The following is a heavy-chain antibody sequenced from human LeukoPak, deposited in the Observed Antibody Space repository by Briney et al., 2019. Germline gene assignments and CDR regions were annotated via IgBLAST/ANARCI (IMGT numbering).Heavy chain of an antibody. J-gene: IGHJ4*02. CDR1: GYTLTELS. D-gene: IGHD3-3*02. CDR2: FDPEDGET. CDR3: ATVLPPLASSGIYYFDY. V-gene: IGHV1-24*01. Sequence: GASVKVSCKVSGYTLTELSMHWVRQAPGKGLEWMGGFDPEDGETIYAQKFQGRVTMTEDTSTDTAYMELSSLRSEDTAVYYCATVLPPLASSGIYYFDYWGQGTLVTVSS.